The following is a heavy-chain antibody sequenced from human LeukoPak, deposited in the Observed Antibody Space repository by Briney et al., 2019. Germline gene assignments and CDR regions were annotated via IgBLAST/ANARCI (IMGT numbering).Heavy chain of an antibody. CDR3: ARGHSSGWRYYYYGMDV. J-gene: IGHJ6*02. CDR1: GGSISSYY. Sequence: PSETLSLTCTVSGGSISSYYWSWIRQPPGKGLEWIGYIYYSGSTNYNPSLKGRVTISVDTSKNQFSLKLSSVTAADTAVYYCARGHSSGWRYYYYGMDVWGRGTTVTVSS. V-gene: IGHV4-59*01. CDR2: IYYSGST. D-gene: IGHD6-19*01.